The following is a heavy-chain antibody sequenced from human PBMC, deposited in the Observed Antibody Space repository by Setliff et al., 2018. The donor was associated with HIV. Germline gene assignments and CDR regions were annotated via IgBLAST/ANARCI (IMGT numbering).Heavy chain of an antibody. J-gene: IGHJ4*02. CDR2: IKQDGSEK. CDR1: GFTFSDYW. V-gene: IGHV3-7*01. Sequence: GGSLRLSCAASGFTFSDYWINWVRQAPGKGLEWVANIKQDGSEKYYVDSVKGRFTISRDNAKNSLYLQMNSLRAEDTAVYYCARGGSYNPIDYWGQGTLVTVSS. CDR3: ARGGSYNPIDY. D-gene: IGHD1-26*01.